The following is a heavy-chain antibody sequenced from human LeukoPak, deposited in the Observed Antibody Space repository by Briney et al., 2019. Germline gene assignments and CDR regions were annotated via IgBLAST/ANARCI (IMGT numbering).Heavy chain of an antibody. CDR3: ARQHPSYYDSSGYHLVDY. Sequence: PGRSLRLSCAASGFTFSSYGMHWVRQAPGKGLEWVAFIYYDRSNEYYADSVKGRFTISRDNSKNTLYLQMNSLRAEDTAVYYCARQHPSYYDSSGYHLVDYWGQGTLVTVSS. CDR2: IYYDRSNE. CDR1: GFTFSSYG. D-gene: IGHD3-22*01. V-gene: IGHV3-30*12. J-gene: IGHJ4*02.